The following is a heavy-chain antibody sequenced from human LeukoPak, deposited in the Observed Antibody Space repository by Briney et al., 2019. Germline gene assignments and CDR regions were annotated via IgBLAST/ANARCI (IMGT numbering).Heavy chain of an antibody. J-gene: IGHJ3*02. CDR2: IYYSGST. D-gene: IGHD4-23*01. CDR3: ARHQVVTRAFDI. V-gene: IGHV4-39*01. Sequence: SETLSLTCTVSGGSISSSSYYWGWIRQPPGKGLEWIGSIYYSGSTYYNPSLKSRVTISVDTSKNQFSLKLSSVTAADTAVYYCARHQVVTRAFDIWGQGTMVTVSS. CDR1: GGSISSSSYY.